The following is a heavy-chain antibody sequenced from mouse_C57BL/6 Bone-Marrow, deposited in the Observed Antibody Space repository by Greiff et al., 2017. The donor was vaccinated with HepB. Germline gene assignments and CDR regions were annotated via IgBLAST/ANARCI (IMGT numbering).Heavy chain of an antibody. CDR3: TRSRLRRRGWFAY. V-gene: IGHV1-5*01. J-gene: IGHJ3*01. CDR1: GYTFTSYW. Sequence: EVQRVESGTVLARPGASVKMSCKTSGYTFTSYWMHWVKQRPGQGLEWIGAIYPGNSDTSYNQKFKGKAKLTAVTSASTAYMELSSLTNEDSAVYYCTRSRLRRRGWFAYWGQGTLVTVSA. D-gene: IGHD2-4*01. CDR2: IYPGNSDT.